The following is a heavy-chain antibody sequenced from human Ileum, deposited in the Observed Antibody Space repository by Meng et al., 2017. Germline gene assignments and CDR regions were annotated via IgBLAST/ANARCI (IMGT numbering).Heavy chain of an antibody. Sequence: GESLKISCAASGFTFSSHWMSWVRQAPGKGLEWVANIKDDGSGEYYVDSVKGRFTISRDNAKNSLYLQMNSLRAEDTAMYYCARGASLEFWGQGNRVNVAS. CDR3: ARGASLEF. D-gene: IGHD6-6*01. CDR2: IKDDGSGE. J-gene: IGHJ4*02. V-gene: IGHV3-7*01. CDR1: GFTFSSHW.